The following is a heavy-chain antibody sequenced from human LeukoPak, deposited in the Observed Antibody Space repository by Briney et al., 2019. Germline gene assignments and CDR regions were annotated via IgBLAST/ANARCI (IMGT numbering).Heavy chain of an antibody. J-gene: IGHJ5*02. CDR1: GFTFSSYA. CDR2: ISYDGSNK. CDR3: ASIVVEDNWFDP. Sequence: GGSLRLSCAASGFTFSSYAMHWVRQAPGKGLEWVAVISYDGSNKYHADSVKGRFTISRDNSKNTLYLQMNSLRAEDTVVYYCASIVVEDNWFDPWGQGTLVTVSS. V-gene: IGHV3-30-3*01. D-gene: IGHD2-15*01.